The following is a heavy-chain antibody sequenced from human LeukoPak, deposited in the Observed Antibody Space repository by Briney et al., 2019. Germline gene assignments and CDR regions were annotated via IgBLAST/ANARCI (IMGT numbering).Heavy chain of an antibody. D-gene: IGHD3-9*01. CDR1: GFTFSNAW. CDR3: TTAVTYVLRYFDPFDY. CDR2: IKSKTDGGTT. V-gene: IGHV3-15*01. J-gene: IGHJ4*02. Sequence: PGGSLRLSCAASGFTFSNAWMSWVRQAPGKGLEWVGRIKSKTDGGTTDYAAPVKGRFTISRDDSKNTLYLQMNSLKTEDTAVYYCTTAVTYVLRYFDPFDYWGQGTLVTVSS.